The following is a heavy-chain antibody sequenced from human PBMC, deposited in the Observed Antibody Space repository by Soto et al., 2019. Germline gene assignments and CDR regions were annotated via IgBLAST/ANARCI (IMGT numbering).Heavy chain of an antibody. J-gene: IGHJ4*02. D-gene: IGHD2-15*01. Sequence: GESLKISCNGSGYSFSIYWINWVRQMPGKGLEWMGRIDPSDSYTNYSPSFQGHVTISADKSISTAYLQWSSLKASDTAMYYCARQVEVDYYFDFWGQGTLVTVSS. V-gene: IGHV5-10-1*01. CDR3: ARQVEVDYYFDF. CDR2: IDPSDSYT. CDR1: GYSFSIYW.